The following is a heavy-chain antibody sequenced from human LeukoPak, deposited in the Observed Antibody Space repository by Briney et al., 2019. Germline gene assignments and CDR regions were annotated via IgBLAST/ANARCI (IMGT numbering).Heavy chain of an antibody. J-gene: IGHJ4*02. CDR3: ARTSSTWYGGVGDY. CDR2: ISAYNGNT. V-gene: IGHV1-18*01. Sequence: VASVKVSCKSSGYTFTSSGISWVRQAPGQGLEWMGWISAYNGNTKNAQKFQGRVTMTTDTSTSTAYMELRSLRSDDTAVYYCARTSSTWYGGVGDYWGQGTLVTVSS. CDR1: GYTFTSSG. D-gene: IGHD6-13*01.